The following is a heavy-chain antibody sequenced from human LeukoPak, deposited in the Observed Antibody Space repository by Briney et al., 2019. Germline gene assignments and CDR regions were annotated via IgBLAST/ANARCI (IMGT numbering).Heavy chain of an antibody. CDR3: ARHEYGLLDY. V-gene: IGHV4-39*01. CDR1: GGSISSSSYY. D-gene: IGHD4/OR15-4a*01. CDR2: IYYSGST. J-gene: IGHJ4*02. Sequence: SETLSLTCTVSGGSISSSSYYWGWIRQPPGKGLEWIGSIYYSGSTYYNPSLKSRATISVDTSKNQFSLKLSSVTAADTAVYYCARHEYGLLDYWGQGTLVTVSS.